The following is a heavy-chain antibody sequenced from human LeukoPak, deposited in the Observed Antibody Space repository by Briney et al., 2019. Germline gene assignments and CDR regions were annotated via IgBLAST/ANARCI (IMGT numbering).Heavy chain of an antibody. Sequence: GGSLRLSCAASGFTFSSYSMNWVRQAPGKGLEWVSSISSSSSYIYYADSVKGRFTISRDNAKNSLYLQMNSLRAEDTAVYYCARGPQWLGWYYFDYWGQGTLVTVYS. CDR1: GFTFSSYS. V-gene: IGHV3-21*01. J-gene: IGHJ4*02. D-gene: IGHD6-19*01. CDR3: ARGPQWLGWYYFDY. CDR2: ISSSSSYI.